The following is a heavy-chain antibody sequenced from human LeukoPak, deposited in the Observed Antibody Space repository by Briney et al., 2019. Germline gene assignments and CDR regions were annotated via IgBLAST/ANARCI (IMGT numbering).Heavy chain of an antibody. V-gene: IGHV3-21*01. CDR2: ISSASDYR. D-gene: IGHD6-19*01. CDR3: TRGPTLIGVAGTWPLDD. CDR1: GFTFSSYS. Sequence: PGGSLRLSCAASGFTFSSYSMHWVRQAPGKGVERGSSISSASDYRYYADSVKGRFTISRDNAKKSLHLQMNSLRAEDSAVYYCTRGPTLIGVAGTWPLDDWGQGTLVTVSS. J-gene: IGHJ4*02.